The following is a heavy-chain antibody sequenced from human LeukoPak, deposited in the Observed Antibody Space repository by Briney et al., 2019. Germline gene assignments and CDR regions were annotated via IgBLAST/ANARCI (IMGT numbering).Heavy chain of an antibody. Sequence: ASVTVSFTSSGYTFTDYHMHWVRQAPGQGLGWMGIINPSGGSTTYAEKFQGRVTMTRDTSTSTVYMELTGLRSEDTAVYYCARDSLRTAIAMAGGNWFDPWGQGTLVTVST. CDR2: INPSGGST. J-gene: IGHJ5*02. CDR3: ARDSLRTAIAMAGGNWFDP. CDR1: GYTFTDYH. D-gene: IGHD6-19*01. V-gene: IGHV1-46*01.